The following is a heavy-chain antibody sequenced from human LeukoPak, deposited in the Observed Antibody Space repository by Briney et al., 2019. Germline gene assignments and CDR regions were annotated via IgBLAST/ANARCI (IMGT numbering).Heavy chain of an antibody. D-gene: IGHD5-12*01. CDR3: ARLATWGDTFDI. CDR1: GYSFNDYY. V-gene: IGHV1-2*02. CDR2: INPKSGGT. Sequence: ASVKVSCKASGYSFNDYYMQWVRQAPGEGLEWMGWINPKSGGTKYARRFQGRVTMTRDTSISTAYMEINSLTSDDTAVYHCARLATWGDTFDIWGQGTLLIVSS. J-gene: IGHJ3*02.